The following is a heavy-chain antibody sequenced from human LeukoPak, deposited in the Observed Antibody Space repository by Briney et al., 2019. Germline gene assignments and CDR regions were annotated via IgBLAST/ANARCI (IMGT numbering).Heavy chain of an antibody. D-gene: IGHD3-10*01. V-gene: IGHV3-21*01. Sequence: GGSLRLSCAASGFTFSSYWMHWVRQAPGKGLEWVSSISSSSSYIYYADSVKGRFTISRDNAKNSLYLQMNSLRAEDTAVYYCASLVVRGVKDWGQGTLVTVSS. CDR2: ISSSSSYI. CDR1: GFTFSSYW. CDR3: ASLVVRGVKD. J-gene: IGHJ4*02.